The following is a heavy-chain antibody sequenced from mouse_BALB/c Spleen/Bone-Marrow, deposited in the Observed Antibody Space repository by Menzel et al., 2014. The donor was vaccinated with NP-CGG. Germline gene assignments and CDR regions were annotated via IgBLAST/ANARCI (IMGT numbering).Heavy chain of an antibody. J-gene: IGHJ3*01. CDR1: GYTFTSYW. CDR2: INPSTGYT. CDR3: ARGVRGYDGFAY. D-gene: IGHD2-2*01. V-gene: IGHV1-7*01. Sequence: VKLQESGAELAKPGASVKMSCKASGYTFTSYWMHWVKQRPGQGLEWIGYINPSTGYTEYNQKFKDKATLTADKSSSTAYMQLSGLTSEDSAVYYCARGVRGYDGFAYWGQGTLVTVSA.